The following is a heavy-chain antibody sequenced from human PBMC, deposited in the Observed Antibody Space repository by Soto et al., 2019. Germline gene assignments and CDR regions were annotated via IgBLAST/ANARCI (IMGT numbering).Heavy chain of an antibody. D-gene: IGHD3-10*01. J-gene: IGHJ6*02. CDR2: ISAYNGNT. Sequence: ASVKVSCKASVYSFTSYGISWVRQAPGQGLEWMGWISAYNGNTNYAQKLQGRVTMTTDTSTSTAYMELSSLRSEDTAVYYCARTSAVSGMDVWGQGTTVTVSS. V-gene: IGHV1-18*01. CDR3: ARTSAVSGMDV. CDR1: VYSFTSYG.